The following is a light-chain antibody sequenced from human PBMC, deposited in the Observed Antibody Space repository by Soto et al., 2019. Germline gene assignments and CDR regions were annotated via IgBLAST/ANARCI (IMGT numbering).Light chain of an antibody. J-gene: IGKJ2*01. CDR3: QQYGSSTMYT. Sequence: ETVLTQSPGTLSLSPGERATLSCRASQSVSSSYLAWYQQKPGQAPRLLIYGASSRAIGIPDRFSGSGSGTAFTLTISRLEPEDFAVYYCQQYGSSTMYTFGQGTKLEIK. V-gene: IGKV3-20*01. CDR2: GAS. CDR1: QSVSSSY.